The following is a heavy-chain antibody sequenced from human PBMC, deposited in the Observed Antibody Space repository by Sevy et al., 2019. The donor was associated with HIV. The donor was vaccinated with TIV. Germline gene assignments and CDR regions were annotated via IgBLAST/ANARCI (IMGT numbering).Heavy chain of an antibody. CDR3: AKGDRTFYGLDV. Sequence: GGSLRLSCAASGFTFSTYAMSWVRQAPGKGLQWVSAISGSAGSTYYADFVKGRFTISRDNSKKTLYMQRNSLGAEDTAVYYCAKGDRTFYGLDVWGQGTTVTVSS. D-gene: IGHD2-15*01. J-gene: IGHJ6*02. CDR2: ISGSAGST. CDR1: GFTFSTYA. V-gene: IGHV3-23*01.